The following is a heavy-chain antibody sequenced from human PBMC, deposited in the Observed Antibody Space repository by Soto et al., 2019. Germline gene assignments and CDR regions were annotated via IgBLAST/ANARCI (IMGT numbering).Heavy chain of an antibody. CDR2: ISSSGDYI. CDR3: EPDRQHSSAYSMWYY. V-gene: IGHV3-21*01. Sequence: GGSLRLSCAASGFTFSSYSMSWVRQAPGKGLEWVSSISSSGDYIYYADSLKGRFTISRDNAKNSLYLQMNSLKAEDTAVYFCEPDRQHSSAYSMWYYWGQGTLVSVYS. D-gene: IGHD3-22*01. J-gene: IGHJ4*02. CDR1: GFTFSSYS.